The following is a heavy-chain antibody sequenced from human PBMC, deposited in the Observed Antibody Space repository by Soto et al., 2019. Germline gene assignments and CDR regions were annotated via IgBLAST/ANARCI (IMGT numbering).Heavy chain of an antibody. V-gene: IGHV1-18*01. CDR3: ARTPSIVVVVAITYMDV. D-gene: IGHD2-15*01. CDR1: GYTFTSYG. J-gene: IGHJ6*03. CDR2: ISAYNGNT. Sequence: QVQLVQSGAEVKKPGASVKVSCKASGYTFTSYGISWVRQAPGQGLEWMGWISAYNGNTNYAQKLQGRVTMTTDTSTSTAYMELRSLRSDDTAVYYCARTPSIVVVVAITYMDVWGKGTTVTVSS.